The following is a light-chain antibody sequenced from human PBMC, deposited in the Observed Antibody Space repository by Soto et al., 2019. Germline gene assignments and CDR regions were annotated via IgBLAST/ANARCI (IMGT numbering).Light chain of an antibody. J-gene: IGKJ5*01. CDR3: QQYDNLPLT. V-gene: IGKV1-33*01. CDR1: QDISNY. Sequence: DIQMTQSPSSLSASVGYRFTVTCQASQDISNYLNWYQQKPGKAPKLLIYDASNLETGVPSRFSGSGSGTDFTFTISSLQPEDIATYYCQQYDNLPLTFGGGTRLE. CDR2: DAS.